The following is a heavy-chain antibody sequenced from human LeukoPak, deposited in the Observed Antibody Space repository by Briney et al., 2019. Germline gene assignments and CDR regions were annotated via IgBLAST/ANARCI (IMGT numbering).Heavy chain of an antibody. V-gene: IGHV5-51*01. Sequence: GESLKISCKGSGYSINNYWIGWVRQMPGKDLEWMGIIYPADSDIRYSPSFQGQVTISADKSISTAYLQWSNLKASDTAMYYCARQEYCSGGSCYTWFDPWGQGTLVTVSS. CDR2: IYPADSDI. J-gene: IGHJ5*02. D-gene: IGHD2-15*01. CDR1: GYSINNYW. CDR3: ARQEYCSGGSCYTWFDP.